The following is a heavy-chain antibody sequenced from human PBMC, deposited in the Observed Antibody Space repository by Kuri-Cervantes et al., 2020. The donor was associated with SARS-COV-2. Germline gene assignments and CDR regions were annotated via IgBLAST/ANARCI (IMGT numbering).Heavy chain of an antibody. D-gene: IGHD1-26*01. CDR3: ARGGSYLGY. CDR1: GFTFNNYG. CDR2: ISYEGSNK. Sequence: GGSLRLSCAASGFTFNNYGMHWVRQAPGKGLEWVASISYEGSNKHYADSVKGRFTISRDNAKNSLFLQLNSLRAEDTAVYYCARGGSYLGYWSQGTLVTVSS. V-gene: IGHV3-30*03. J-gene: IGHJ4*02.